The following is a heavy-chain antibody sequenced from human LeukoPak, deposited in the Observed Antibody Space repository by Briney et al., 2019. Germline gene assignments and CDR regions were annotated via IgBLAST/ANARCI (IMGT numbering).Heavy chain of an antibody. Sequence: GGSLRLSCAASGFTFSSYAMHWVRQAPGKGLEWVAVISYDGSNKYYADSVNGRFTISRDNSKNTLYLQMDSLRVEDTAIYYCAKGQELDDGVFDSWGQGTLVTVSS. J-gene: IGHJ4*02. V-gene: IGHV3-30-3*01. CDR1: GFTFSSYA. CDR3: AKGQELDDGVFDS. CDR2: ISYDGSNK. D-gene: IGHD1-1*01.